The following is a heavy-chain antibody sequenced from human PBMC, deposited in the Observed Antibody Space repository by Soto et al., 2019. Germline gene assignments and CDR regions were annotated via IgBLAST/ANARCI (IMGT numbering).Heavy chain of an antibody. V-gene: IGHV1-18*01. J-gene: IGHJ4*02. Sequence: ASVKVCCKASGYSFNSYGISWIRQAKGQGLEWMGWISAYNGNTNYAQKLQGRVTMTTDTSTSTAYMELRSLRSDDTAVYYCARLETGYSSGWQYFDYWGRGTLVTVSS. CDR1: GYSFNSYG. CDR3: ARLETGYSSGWQYFDY. CDR2: ISAYNGNT. D-gene: IGHD6-19*01.